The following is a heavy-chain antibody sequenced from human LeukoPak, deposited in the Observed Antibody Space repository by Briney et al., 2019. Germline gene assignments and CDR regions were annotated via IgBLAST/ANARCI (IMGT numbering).Heavy chain of an antibody. D-gene: IGHD3-9*01. CDR3: ARGFDGNFDY. J-gene: IGHJ4*02. V-gene: IGHV3-23*01. CDR2: LSGSGGST. CDR1: GFTLSSYD. Sequence: GGSLRLSCAASGFTLSSYDMSWVRQAPGKGLEWVSALSGSGGSTYYADSVKGRFTISRDNSKNTLYLQMNSLRAEDTALYYCARGFDGNFDYWGQGTLVTVSP.